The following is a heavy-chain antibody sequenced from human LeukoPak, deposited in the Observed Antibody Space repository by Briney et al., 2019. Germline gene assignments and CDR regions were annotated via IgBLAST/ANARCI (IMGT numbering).Heavy chain of an antibody. V-gene: IGHV3-9*01. CDR1: GFTFDDYA. J-gene: IGHJ6*03. D-gene: IGHD3-16*01. CDR2: ISWNSGSI. Sequence: HPGRSLRLSCAASGFTFDDYAMHWVRQAPGKGLEWVSGISWNSGSIGYADSVKGRFTISRDNAKNSLYLQMNSLRAEDTALYYCAKGGEGLRGYYYYYMDVWGKGTTVTVSS. CDR3: AKGGEGLRGYYYYYMDV.